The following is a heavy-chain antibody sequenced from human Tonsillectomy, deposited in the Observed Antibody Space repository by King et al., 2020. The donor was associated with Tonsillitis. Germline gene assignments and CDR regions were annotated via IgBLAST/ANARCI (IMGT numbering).Heavy chain of an antibody. Sequence: VQLVESGGGLVQPGGSLRLSCAASGFTFSSYSMNWVRQAPGKGLEWVSYISSSSSTIYYADSVKGRFTIPRDNAKNSLYLQMNSLRDEDTAVYYCAIERGDLLEGGDFDYWGQGTLVTVSS. CDR1: GFTFSSYS. J-gene: IGHJ4*02. CDR2: ISSSSSTI. D-gene: IGHD1-26*01. CDR3: AIERGDLLEGGDFDY. V-gene: IGHV3-48*02.